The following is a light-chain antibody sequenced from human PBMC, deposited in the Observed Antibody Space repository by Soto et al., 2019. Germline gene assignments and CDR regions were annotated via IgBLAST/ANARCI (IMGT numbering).Light chain of an antibody. V-gene: IGKV4-1*01. Sequence: DIVMTQSPDSLAVSLGERATINCKSSQSVLYSSKNKNYLAWYQQKPGQPPNLLIYWASTRESGVPDRFSGSGSGTDFTLTISSLQAEDVVVYYCQQYYTTPHTFGQGTKLEIK. CDR2: WAS. CDR1: QSVLYSSKNKNY. CDR3: QQYYTTPHT. J-gene: IGKJ2*01.